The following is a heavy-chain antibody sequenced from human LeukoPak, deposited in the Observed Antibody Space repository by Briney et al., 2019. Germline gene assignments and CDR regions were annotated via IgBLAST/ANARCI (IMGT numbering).Heavy chain of an antibody. J-gene: IGHJ3*02. D-gene: IGHD3-22*01. CDR1: GFNFSSYG. CDR3: ARETYYYDSSGYYFNDAFDI. CDR2: IKQDGSEK. Sequence: GGSLRLSCAASGFNFSSYGMHWVRQAPGKGLEWVANIKQDGSEKYYVDSVKGRFTISRDNAKNSLYLQMDSLRAEDTAVYYCARETYYYDSSGYYFNDAFDIWGQGTMVTVSS. V-gene: IGHV3-7*01.